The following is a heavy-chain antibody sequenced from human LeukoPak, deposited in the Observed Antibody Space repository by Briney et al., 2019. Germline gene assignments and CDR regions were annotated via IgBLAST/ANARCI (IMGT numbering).Heavy chain of an antibody. CDR3: AREDYTPDYGMDV. D-gene: IGHD4-11*01. CDR2: ISAYNGNT. Sequence: ASVKASCKASGGTFSSYAISWVRQAPGQGLEWMGWISAYNGNTNYAQKLQGRVTMTTDTSTSTAYMELRSLRSDDTAVYYCAREDYTPDYGMDVWGQGATVTVSS. V-gene: IGHV1-18*01. J-gene: IGHJ6*02. CDR1: GGTFSSYA.